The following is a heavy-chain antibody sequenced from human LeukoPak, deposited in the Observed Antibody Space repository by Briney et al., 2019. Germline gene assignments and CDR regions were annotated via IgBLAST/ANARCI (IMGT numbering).Heavy chain of an antibody. CDR2: ISGSGGST. D-gene: IGHD5-12*01. Sequence: GGSLRLSCAASGFTFSSYAMSWVRQAPGKGLEWASAISGSGGSTYYADSVKGRFTISRDNSKNTLYLQMNSLRAEDTAVYYCAKALVATILMSYFDYWGQGTLVTVSS. CDR1: GFTFSSYA. V-gene: IGHV3-23*01. CDR3: AKALVATILMSYFDY. J-gene: IGHJ4*02.